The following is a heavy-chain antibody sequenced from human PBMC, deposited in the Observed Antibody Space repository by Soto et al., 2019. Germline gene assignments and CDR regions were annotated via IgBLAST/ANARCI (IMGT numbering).Heavy chain of an antibody. CDR3: AREGNLGRWLQPLDF. CDR2: IHYNGNT. CDR1: GDTISAYS. J-gene: IGHJ4*02. Sequence: PWATLSLPCTVSGDTISAYSWSWVRQPPGKGLEWIGNIHYNGNTKYNPSLKSRVTMSVDTSKNQFSLKLISVTAADTAKYFCAREGNLGRWLQPLDFWGQGTLVTVSS. D-gene: IGHD5-12*01. V-gene: IGHV4-59*01.